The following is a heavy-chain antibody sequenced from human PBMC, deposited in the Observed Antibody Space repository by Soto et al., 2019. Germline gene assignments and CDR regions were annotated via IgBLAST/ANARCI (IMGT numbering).Heavy chain of an antibody. D-gene: IGHD6-13*01. CDR3: ARDSQHVWFDP. Sequence: ASVKVSCKTSGYIFNNYGISWVRQAPGQGLEWMGWISPYNENTNYAQEFQGRVTVTTDTSTSTAYMELRSLRSDDTAVYYCARDSQHVWFDPWGQGTPVTVSS. J-gene: IGHJ5*02. V-gene: IGHV1-18*01. CDR2: ISPYNENT. CDR1: GYIFNNYG.